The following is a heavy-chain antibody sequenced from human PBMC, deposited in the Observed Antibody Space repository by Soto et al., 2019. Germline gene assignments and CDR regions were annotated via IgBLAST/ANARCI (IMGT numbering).Heavy chain of an antibody. CDR2: IKSKTDGGTT. CDR1: GFTFSNAW. V-gene: IGHV3-15*01. Sequence: EVQLVESGGGLVKPGGSLRLSCAASGFTFSNAWMSWVRQAPGKGLEWVGRIKSKTDGGTTDYAAPVKGRFTISSDDSKNTLYLQMNSLKTEDTAVYYCTTGPYTVTPYYFDYWGQGTLVTVSS. D-gene: IGHD4-17*01. CDR3: TTGPYTVTPYYFDY. J-gene: IGHJ4*02.